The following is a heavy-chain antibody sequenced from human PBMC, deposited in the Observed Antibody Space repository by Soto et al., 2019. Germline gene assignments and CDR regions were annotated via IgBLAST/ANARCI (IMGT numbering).Heavy chain of an antibody. Sequence: PSETLSLTCTVPGDSISSYYWSWIRQPPGKGLEWIGYIYYSGSTYYNPSLKSRVTISVDTSKNQFSLKLSSVTAADTAVYYCATQEVGGSYVYTFDPWGQGTLVTVSS. CDR1: GDSISSYY. D-gene: IGHD1-26*01. CDR3: ATQEVGGSYVYTFDP. CDR2: IYYSGST. V-gene: IGHV4-59*04. J-gene: IGHJ5*02.